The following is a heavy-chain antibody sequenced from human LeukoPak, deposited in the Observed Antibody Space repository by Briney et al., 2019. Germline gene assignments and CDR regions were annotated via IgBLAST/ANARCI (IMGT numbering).Heavy chain of an antibody. D-gene: IGHD3-16*01. V-gene: IGHV3-21*01. CDR3: ARDYGGYYFDY. CDR1: GFTFSSYS. CDR2: ISSSSSYI. Sequence: PGGSLRLSCAASGFTFSSYSMTWVRQAPGKGLGWVSSISSSSSYIYYADSVKGRFTISRDNAKNSLYLQMNSLRAEDTAVYYCARDYGGYYFDYWGQGTLVTVSS. J-gene: IGHJ4*02.